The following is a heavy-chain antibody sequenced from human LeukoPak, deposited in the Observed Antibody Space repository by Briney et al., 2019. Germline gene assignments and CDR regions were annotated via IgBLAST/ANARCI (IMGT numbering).Heavy chain of an antibody. J-gene: IGHJ4*02. CDR3: ARVPFYTSTQYYFDY. V-gene: IGHV3-9*01. D-gene: IGHD6-13*01. Sequence: PARSLRLSCAASGFTFDDYAMHWVRQAPGKGLEWVSGISWNSGSIGYADSVKGRFTISRDNAKNSLYLQMNSLRAEDTAAYYCARVPFYTSTQYYFDYWGQGTLVTVSS. CDR1: GFTFDDYA. CDR2: ISWNSGSI.